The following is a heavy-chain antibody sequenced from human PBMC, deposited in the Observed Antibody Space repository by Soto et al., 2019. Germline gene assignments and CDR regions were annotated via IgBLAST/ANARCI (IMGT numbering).Heavy chain of an antibody. CDR1: GFTFSSYG. CDR2: ISYDGSNK. CDR3: AKDLSIAARPYYYYYGMDV. V-gene: IGHV3-30*18. D-gene: IGHD6-6*01. Sequence: PGGSLRLSCAASGFTFSSYGMHWVRQAPGKGLEWVAVISYDGSNKYYADSVKGRFTISRDNSKNTLYLQMNSLRAEDTAVYYCAKDLSIAARPYYYYYGMDVWGQGTTVTSP. J-gene: IGHJ6*02.